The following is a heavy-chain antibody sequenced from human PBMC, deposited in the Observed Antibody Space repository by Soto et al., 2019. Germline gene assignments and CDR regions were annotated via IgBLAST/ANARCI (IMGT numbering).Heavy chain of an antibody. Sequence: QLQLQESGPGLVKPSETLSLTCTVSGGSISSSSYYWGWIRQPPGKGLEGIGSIYYSGSTYYNPTLKSRLTTSVDQYKNQFSLKLRSVTAAATAVYYCARRGSSSWYGYWGQGTLVTVSS. CDR3: ARRGSSSWYGY. CDR1: GGSISSSSYY. J-gene: IGHJ4*02. CDR2: IYYSGST. V-gene: IGHV4-39*01. D-gene: IGHD6-13*01.